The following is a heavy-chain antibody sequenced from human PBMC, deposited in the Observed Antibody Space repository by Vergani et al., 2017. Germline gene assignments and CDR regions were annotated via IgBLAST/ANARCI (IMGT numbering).Heavy chain of an antibody. V-gene: IGHV3-9*01. Sequence: EVQLVESGGGLVQPGRSLRLSCAASGFTFDDYAMHWVRQAPGKGLEWVSGISWNSGSIGYADSVKGRFTISRDNAKNSLYLQMNSLRAEDTAVYYCARASVVLRSYYYDSSGPDYWGQGTLVTVSS. D-gene: IGHD3-22*01. CDR2: ISWNSGSI. CDR3: ARASVVLRSYYYDSSGPDY. J-gene: IGHJ4*02. CDR1: GFTFDDYA.